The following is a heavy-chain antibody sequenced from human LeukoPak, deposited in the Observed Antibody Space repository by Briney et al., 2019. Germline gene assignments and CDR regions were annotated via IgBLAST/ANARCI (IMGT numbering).Heavy chain of an antibody. J-gene: IGHJ6*03. CDR3: ARGRGITHFGVVIGYYMDV. D-gene: IGHD3-3*01. Sequence: ASVKVSCKSSGYTFSSYEINWVRQAAGQGLEWMGWINPNSSKTDHAQKFQGRVTITRDTSISTAYLELSSLRSEDTAVYYCARGRGITHFGVVIGYYMDVWGMGTTVTVSS. V-gene: IGHV1-8*03. CDR2: INPNSSKT. CDR1: GYTFSSYE.